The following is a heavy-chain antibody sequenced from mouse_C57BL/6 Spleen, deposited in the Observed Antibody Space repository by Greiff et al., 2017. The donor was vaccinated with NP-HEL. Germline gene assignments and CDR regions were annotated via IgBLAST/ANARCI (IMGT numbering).Heavy chain of an antibody. CDR3: ARRGYYGSKGYYFDY. J-gene: IGHJ2*01. CDR2: INPNYGTT. CDR1: GYSFTDYN. V-gene: IGHV1-39*01. D-gene: IGHD1-1*01. Sequence: EVQGVESGPELVKPGASVKISCKASGYSFTDYNMNWVKQSNGKSLEWIGVINPNYGTTSYNQKFKGKATLTVDQSSSTAYMQLNSLTSEDSAVYYCARRGYYGSKGYYFDYWGQGTTLTVSS.